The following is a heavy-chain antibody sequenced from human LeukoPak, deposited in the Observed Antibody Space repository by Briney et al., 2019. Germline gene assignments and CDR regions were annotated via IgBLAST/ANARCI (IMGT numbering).Heavy chain of an antibody. CDR3: ARGFIVVVTAASYDLDY. CDR1: GYNFTSYY. D-gene: IGHD2-21*02. CDR2: INPCGGST. J-gene: IGHJ4*02. V-gene: IGHV1-46*01. Sequence: ASVKVSCKASGYNFTSYYMHWVRQAPGQGLGWMGIINPCGGSTSYAQKFQGRVTMTRDTSTSTVYMELSSLRSEDTAVYYCARGFIVVVTAASYDLDYWGQGTLVTVSS.